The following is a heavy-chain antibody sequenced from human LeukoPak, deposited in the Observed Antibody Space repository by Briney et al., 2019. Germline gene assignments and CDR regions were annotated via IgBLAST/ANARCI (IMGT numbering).Heavy chain of an antibody. CDR1: GYSISSGYY. CDR2: IYHSGST. Sequence: SETLSPTCTVSGYSISSGYYWGWIRQPPGKGLEWIGSIYHSGSTYYNPSLKSRVTISVDTSKNQFSLKLSSVTAADTAVYYCARDIVSGTTDAFDIWGQGTMVTVSS. D-gene: IGHD1-1*01. J-gene: IGHJ3*02. V-gene: IGHV4-38-2*02. CDR3: ARDIVSGTTDAFDI.